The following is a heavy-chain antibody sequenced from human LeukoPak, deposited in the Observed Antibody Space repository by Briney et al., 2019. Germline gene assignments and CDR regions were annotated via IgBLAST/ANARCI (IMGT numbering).Heavy chain of an antibody. J-gene: IGHJ4*02. CDR3: ARVLDSYGLRAADY. V-gene: IGHV3-53*01. Sequence: PGGSLRLSCAASGFTVSSNYMSWVRQAPGKGLEWVSVIYSAGDTSYADSVKGRFTISRDNSKNTLYLQMDSLRAEDTAVYYCARVLDSYGLRAADYWGQGTLVTVSS. CDR2: IYSAGDT. CDR1: GFTVSSNY. D-gene: IGHD5-18*01.